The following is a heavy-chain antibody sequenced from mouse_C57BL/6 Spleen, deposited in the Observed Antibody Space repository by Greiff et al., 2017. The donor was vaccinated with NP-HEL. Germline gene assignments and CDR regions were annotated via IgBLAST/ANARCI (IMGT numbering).Heavy chain of an antibody. D-gene: IGHD2-2*01. CDR3: ARDPLRGLFDY. CDR1: GFTFSSYA. CDR2: ISDGGSYT. V-gene: IGHV5-4*03. J-gene: IGHJ2*01. Sequence: EVNVVESGGGLVKPGGSLKLSCAASGFTFSSYAMSWVRQTPEKRLEWVATISDGGSYTYYPDNVKGRFTISRDNAKNNLYLQMSHLKSEDTAMYYCARDPLRGLFDYWGQGTTLTVSS.